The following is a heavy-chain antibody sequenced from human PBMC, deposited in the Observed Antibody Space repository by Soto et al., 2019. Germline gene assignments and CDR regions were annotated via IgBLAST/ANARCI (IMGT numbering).Heavy chain of an antibody. V-gene: IGHV4-31*03. CDR2: IYYSGST. J-gene: IGHJ5*01. CDR1: GGSVSSSGNY. CDR3: ARLGSLTFFDS. Sequence: PSETLSLTCTVSGGSVSSSGNYWCWILQHPGKGLEWIGYIYYSGSTYYNPSLKSRVTISVDTSKNQFSLKLSSVTAADTAVYYFARLGSLTFFDSSG. D-gene: IGHD7-27*01.